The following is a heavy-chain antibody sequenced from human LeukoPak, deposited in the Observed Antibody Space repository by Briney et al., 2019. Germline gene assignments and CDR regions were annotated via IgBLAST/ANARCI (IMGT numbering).Heavy chain of an antibody. CDR1: GGSISSYY. D-gene: IGHD6-13*01. Sequence: SETLSLTCTVSGGSISSYYWSWIRQPAGKGLEWIGRIYTSGSTNYNPSLKSRVTMSVDTSKNQFSLKLSSVTAADTAVYYCARDSGGKWYSSSYYGMDVWGQGTTVTVSS. V-gene: IGHV4-4*07. CDR3: ARDSGGKWYSSSYYGMDV. J-gene: IGHJ6*02. CDR2: IYTSGST.